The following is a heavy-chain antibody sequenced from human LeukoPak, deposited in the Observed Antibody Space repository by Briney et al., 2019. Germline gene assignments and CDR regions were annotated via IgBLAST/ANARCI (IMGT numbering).Heavy chain of an antibody. Sequence: GRSLRLSCAASGFTFSSYGMHWVRQAPGKGLEWVAVISYDGSNKYYADSVKGRFTISRDNSKNTLYLQMNSLRAEDTAVYYCAKDEGGEPLYYFDYWGQGTLVTASS. D-gene: IGHD3-16*01. CDR2: ISYDGSNK. CDR1: GFTFSSYG. J-gene: IGHJ4*02. V-gene: IGHV3-30*18. CDR3: AKDEGGEPLYYFDY.